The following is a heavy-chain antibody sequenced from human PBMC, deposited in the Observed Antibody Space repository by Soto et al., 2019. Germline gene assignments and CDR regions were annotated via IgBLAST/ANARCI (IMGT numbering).Heavy chain of an antibody. V-gene: IGHV4-39*01. CDR1: GGSISSSSYY. J-gene: IGHJ5*02. D-gene: IGHD3-16*01. CDR3: ARRRRYVFNWFDP. CDR2: IYYSGST. Sequence: SETLSLTCTVSGGSISSSSYYWGWIRQPPGKGLEWIGSIYYSGSTYYNPSLKSRVTISVDTSKNQFSLKLSSVTAADTAVYYCARRRRYVFNWFDPWGQGTLVNVSS.